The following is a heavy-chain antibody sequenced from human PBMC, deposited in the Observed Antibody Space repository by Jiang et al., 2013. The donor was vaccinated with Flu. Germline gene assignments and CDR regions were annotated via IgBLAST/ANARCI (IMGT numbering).Heavy chain of an antibody. Sequence: LLKPSETLSLTCTVSGGSISSSSYYWGWIRQPPGKGLEWIGSIYYSGSTYYNPSLKSRVTISVDTSKNQFSLKLSSVTAADTAVYYCARRGRGSGWDFDYWGQGTLVTVSS. CDR1: GGSISSSSYY. D-gene: IGHD6-19*01. V-gene: IGHV4-39*01. J-gene: IGHJ4*02. CDR3: ARRGRGSGWDFDY. CDR2: IYYSGST.